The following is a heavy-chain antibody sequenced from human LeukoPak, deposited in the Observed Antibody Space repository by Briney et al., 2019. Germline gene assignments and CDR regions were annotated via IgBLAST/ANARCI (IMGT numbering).Heavy chain of an antibody. D-gene: IGHD5-12*01. CDR1: GYTFTSNN. CDR2: ISAYNGNT. J-gene: IGHJ4*02. CDR3: ASGYSGYDPTYFDY. Sequence: GASVKVSCKASGYTFTSNNISWVRQAPGQGLEWMGWISAYNGNTNYAQKLQGRVTMTTDTSTSTAYMELRSLRSDDTAVYYCASGYSGYDPTYFDYWGQGTLVTVSS. V-gene: IGHV1-18*01.